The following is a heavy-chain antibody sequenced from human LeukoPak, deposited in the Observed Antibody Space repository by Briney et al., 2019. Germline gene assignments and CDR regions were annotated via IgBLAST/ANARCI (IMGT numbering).Heavy chain of an antibody. CDR3: AKVVPTEWDVPDDAFDI. CDR2: IGGYGDST. J-gene: IGHJ3*02. Sequence: GGSLRLSCEASGFFFSSYVMSWVRQAPGKGLEWVSAIGGYGDSTYYADSVKGRFTISRDNSNNTLYLQMNSLRAEDTAVYYCAKVVPTEWDVPDDAFDIWGQGTTVTVSS. V-gene: IGHV3-23*01. D-gene: IGHD1-26*01. CDR1: GFFFSSYV.